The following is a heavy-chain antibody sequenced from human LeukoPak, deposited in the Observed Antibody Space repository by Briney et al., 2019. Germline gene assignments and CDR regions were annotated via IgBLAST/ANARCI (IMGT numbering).Heavy chain of an antibody. CDR3: TTDLRYSYGPINFDY. CDR1: GFTFSNAW. J-gene: IGHJ4*02. CDR2: IKSKTDGGTT. D-gene: IGHD5-18*01. V-gene: IGHV3-15*01. Sequence: GGSLRLSCAASGFTFSNAWMSWVRQAPGKGLGWVGRIKSKTDGGTTDYAAPVKGRFTISRDDSKNTLYLQMNSLKTEDTAVYYCTTDLRYSYGPINFDYWGQGTLVTVSS.